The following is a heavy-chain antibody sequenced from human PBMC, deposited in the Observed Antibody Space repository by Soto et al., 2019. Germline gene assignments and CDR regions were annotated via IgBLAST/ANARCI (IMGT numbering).Heavy chain of an antibody. J-gene: IGHJ4*02. V-gene: IGHV1-46*01. CDR2: INPSGGST. Sequence: GASVKVSCKASGYTFTSYYMHWVRQAPGQGLEWMGIINPSGGSTSYAQKFQGRVTMTRDTSTSTVYMELSSLRSEDTAVYYCARGVGNFTYYYDSSGYYYAYWGQGTLVTVSS. D-gene: IGHD3-22*01. CDR3: ARGVGNFTYYYDSSGYYYAY. CDR1: GYTFTSYY.